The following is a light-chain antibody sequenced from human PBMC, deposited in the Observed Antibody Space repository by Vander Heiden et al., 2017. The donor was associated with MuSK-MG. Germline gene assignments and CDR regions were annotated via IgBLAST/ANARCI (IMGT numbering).Light chain of an antibody. CDR1: ESVYNRY. CDR2: GAS. Sequence: EIVLTQSPGTLSLSPGERATLSCRASESVYNRYLAWYQQKPGQSPRLLIYGASRRATGIPDRFSGSGSGTDFTLTISRLEPEDFAVFYCQQYGSSPPYTFGQGTKLEIK. CDR3: QQYGSSPPYT. J-gene: IGKJ2*01. V-gene: IGKV3-20*01.